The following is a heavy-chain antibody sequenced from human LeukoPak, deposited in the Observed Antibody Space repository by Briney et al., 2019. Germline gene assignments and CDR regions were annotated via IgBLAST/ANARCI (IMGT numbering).Heavy chain of an antibody. V-gene: IGHV3-23*01. J-gene: IGHJ3*01. CDR2: IGASGADT. CDR1: GFTFTNYA. D-gene: IGHD3-22*01. CDR3: ARRPRDTSGYYLGAFHD. Sequence: GGSLRLSCAASGFTFTNYAMTWVRQALGKGQEGVSVIGASGADTYYTDSVKGRFTVSRDNSQNTLFLQTSSLRAEDTAVYFCARRPRDTSGYYLGAFHDWGQGTTVTVSS.